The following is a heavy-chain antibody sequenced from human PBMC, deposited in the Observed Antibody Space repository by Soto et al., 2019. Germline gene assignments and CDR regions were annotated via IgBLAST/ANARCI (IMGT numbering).Heavy chain of an antibody. J-gene: IGHJ2*01. CDR2: IYYSGST. V-gene: IGHV4-31*02. D-gene: IGHD6-6*01. Sequence: QVQLQESGPGLVKPSQILSLSCTVSGGSISSGGYYWSWIRQHPRKGLEWIGYIYYSGSTYYNPSLKSRVIISVDTSKNQFSLKLSSLTAADTAVYYCARAGSSVSYFDLWGRATLLTVSS. CDR1: GGSISSGGYY. CDR3: ARAGSSVSYFDL.